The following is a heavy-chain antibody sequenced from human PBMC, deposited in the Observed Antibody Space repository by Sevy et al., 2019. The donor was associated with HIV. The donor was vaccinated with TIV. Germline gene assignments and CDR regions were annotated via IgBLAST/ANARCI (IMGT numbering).Heavy chain of an antibody. J-gene: IGHJ4*02. V-gene: IGHV3-30-3*01. CDR2: ISYDGSNK. D-gene: IGHD7-27*01. CDR1: GFTFSSYA. CDR3: ARDGVNWGPRGYSDY. Sequence: GGSLRLSCTASGFTFSSYAMHWVRQAPGKGLEWVAVISYDGSNKYYADSVKGRFTISRDNSKNTLYLQLNSLRAEDTAVYYCARDGVNWGPRGYSDYWGQGTLVTVSS.